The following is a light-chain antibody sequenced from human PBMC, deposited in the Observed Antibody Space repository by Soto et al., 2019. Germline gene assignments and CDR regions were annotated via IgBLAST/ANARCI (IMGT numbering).Light chain of an antibody. CDR1: SSNIGAGYD. CDR2: GNI. Sequence: QSVLTQPPSVSGATGQRVTISCTGSSSNIGAGYDVHWYQHLPGTAPKLLIYGNINRPSGVPDRFSGSKSDTSASLAITGLQAEDEADYYCQSYDSSLSVVFGGGTKLTVL. V-gene: IGLV1-40*01. CDR3: QSYDSSLSVV. J-gene: IGLJ2*01.